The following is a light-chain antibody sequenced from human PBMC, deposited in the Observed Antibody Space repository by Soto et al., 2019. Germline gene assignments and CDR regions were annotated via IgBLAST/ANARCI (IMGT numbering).Light chain of an antibody. CDR2: GAS. Sequence: EIVLTQSPGTLSLSPGERATLSCRASQSVSSSYLAWYQQKPGPAPRLLIYGASSRATGIPDRFSGSGSGTDFTLTISRLEPEDFAVYYCQQSGSSPITFGQGTKLEIK. J-gene: IGKJ2*01. CDR3: QQSGSSPIT. V-gene: IGKV3-20*01. CDR1: QSVSSSY.